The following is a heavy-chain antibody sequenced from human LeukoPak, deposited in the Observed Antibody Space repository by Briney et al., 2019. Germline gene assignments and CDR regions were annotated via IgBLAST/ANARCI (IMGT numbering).Heavy chain of an antibody. V-gene: IGHV3-21*01. CDR1: GFTFSSYS. Sequence: GGSLRLSCAASGFTFSSYSMNWVRQAPGKGLEWVSSISSSSSYIYCADSVKGRLTISRDNAKNSLYLQMNSLRAEDTAVYYCAREGGTLYYYGSGSFPDWGQGTLVTVSS. CDR3: AREGGTLYYYGSGSFPD. D-gene: IGHD3-10*01. J-gene: IGHJ4*02. CDR2: ISSSSSYI.